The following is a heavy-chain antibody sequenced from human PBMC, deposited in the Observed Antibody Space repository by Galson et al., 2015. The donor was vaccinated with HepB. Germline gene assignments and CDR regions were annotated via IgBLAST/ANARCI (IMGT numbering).Heavy chain of an antibody. CDR2: IDWDDDK. CDR3: ARIPSSSSWGSYYYYGMDV. CDR1: VFSLSTSGMC. D-gene: IGHD6-13*01. Sequence: PALVKPTQTLTLTCTFSVFSLSTSGMCVSWIRQPPGKALEWLALIDWDDDKYYSTSLKTRLTISKDTSKNQVVLTMTNMDPVDTATYYCARIPSSSSWGSYYYYGMDVWGQGTTVTVSS. J-gene: IGHJ6*02. V-gene: IGHV2-70*01.